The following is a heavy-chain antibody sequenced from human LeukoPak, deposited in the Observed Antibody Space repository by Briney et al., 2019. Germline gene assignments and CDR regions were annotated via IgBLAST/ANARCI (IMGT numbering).Heavy chain of an antibody. V-gene: IGHV5-51*01. CDR2: IFPIDSET. D-gene: IGHD2-15*01. CDR3: TRGCSGGSCSRDAMDV. CDR1: GYSFSSDW. J-gene: IGHJ6*02. Sequence: GESLKISCKASGYSFSSDWIAWVRQLPGKGLEWMGIIFPIDSETTYSPSFQGQVTISADKSISTAYLQWSSLKASDTAMYYCTRGCSGGSCSRDAMDVWGQGTMVTVSS.